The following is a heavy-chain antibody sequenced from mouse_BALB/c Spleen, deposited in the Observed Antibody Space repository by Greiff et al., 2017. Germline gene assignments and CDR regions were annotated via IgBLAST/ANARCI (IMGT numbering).Heavy chain of an antibody. CDR2: IYPGDGDT. J-gene: IGHJ2*01. Sequence: QVQLQQSGAELVRPGSSVKISCKASGYAFSSYWMNWVKQRPGQGLEWIGQIYPGDGDTNYNGKFKGKATLTADKSSSTAYMQLSSLTSEDSAVYFCARDYGSSYGFDYWGQGTTLTVSS. CDR1: GYAFSSYW. CDR3: ARDYGSSYGFDY. D-gene: IGHD1-1*01. V-gene: IGHV1-80*01.